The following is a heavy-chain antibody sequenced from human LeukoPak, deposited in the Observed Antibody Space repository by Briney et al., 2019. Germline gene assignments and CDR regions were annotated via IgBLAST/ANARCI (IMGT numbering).Heavy chain of an antibody. D-gene: IGHD3-3*02. CDR1: GFTFSTYA. J-gene: IGHJ3*02. CDR2: VGDGGRET. Sequence: GGSLRLSCAASGFTFSTYAMSWVRQAPGKGLDWVSTVGDGGRETHYADSGKGRFPISRDDSHNTLYLQKNSLRDDDTAVYYFARGIDGAFDIWGQGTRVTVSS. V-gene: IGHV3-23*01. CDR3: ARGIDGAFDI.